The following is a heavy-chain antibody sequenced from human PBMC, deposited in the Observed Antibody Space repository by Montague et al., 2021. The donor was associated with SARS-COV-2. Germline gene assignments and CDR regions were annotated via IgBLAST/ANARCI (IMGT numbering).Heavy chain of an antibody. D-gene: IGHD3-3*01. Sequence: SLRLSCVASGFTFSNYAMSWVRQAPGKGLEWVSVIYSGGSSTYYSDSXKGRFTISRDNSKNTLYLQMNSLRAEDTAVYYCAKDPNYDFWSGYYFDYWGQGTLVTVSS. V-gene: IGHV3-23*03. CDR2: IYSGGSST. CDR1: GFTFSNYA. CDR3: AKDPNYDFWSGYYFDY. J-gene: IGHJ4*02.